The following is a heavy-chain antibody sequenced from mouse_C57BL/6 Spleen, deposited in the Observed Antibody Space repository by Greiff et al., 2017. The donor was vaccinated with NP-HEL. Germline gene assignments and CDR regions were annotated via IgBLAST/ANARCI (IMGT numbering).Heavy chain of an antibody. CDR1: GYSFTDYN. CDR2: INPNYGTP. V-gene: IGHV1-39*01. D-gene: IGHD3-1*01. Sequence: VQLKESGPELVKPGASVKISCKASGYSFTDYNMNWVKQSNGKSLEWIGVINPNYGTPSYNQKFKGKAKLTGDQSSSTAYMQLNSLTSEDSAVYYWASRGRYAMDYWGQGTSVTVSS. CDR3: ASRGRYAMDY. J-gene: IGHJ4*01.